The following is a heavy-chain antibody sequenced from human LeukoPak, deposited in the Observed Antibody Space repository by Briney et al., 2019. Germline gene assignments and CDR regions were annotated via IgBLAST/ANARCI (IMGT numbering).Heavy chain of an antibody. CDR1: GGSISSNSYY. Sequence: PSETLSLTCTVSGGSISSNSYYWGWIRQPPGKGLEWIGNIYYSGSTYYNPSLKSRVTISVDTSKNQFTLKLSPVPAADTAVYYGARERGSYDPNWFDPWGQGTLVTVSS. CDR2: IYYSGST. CDR3: ARERGSYDPNWFDP. D-gene: IGHD1-26*01. J-gene: IGHJ5*02. V-gene: IGHV4-39*06.